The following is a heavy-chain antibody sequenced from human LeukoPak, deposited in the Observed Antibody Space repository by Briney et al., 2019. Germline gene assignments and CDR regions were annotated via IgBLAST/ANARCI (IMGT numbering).Heavy chain of an antibody. CDR1: GFSVSTNY. J-gene: IGHJ2*01. V-gene: IGHV3-53*01. Sequence: GGSLRLSCEGSGFSVSTNYMNWVRQAPGKGLEWVSILYSGGSTYYADSVKGRFTVSRDGSKNTLYLHMNSLRAEDTAVYYCARVGDHYHWYLDVWGRGTLVTASS. CDR3: ARVGDHYHWYLDV. CDR2: LYSGGST. D-gene: IGHD3-10*01.